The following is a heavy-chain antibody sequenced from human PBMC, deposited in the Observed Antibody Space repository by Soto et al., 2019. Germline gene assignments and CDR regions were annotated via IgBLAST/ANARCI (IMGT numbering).Heavy chain of an antibody. CDR2: INSDASSS. V-gene: IGHV3-74*01. J-gene: IGHJ4*02. Sequence: EVQLVESGGGLVQPGGSLRLSCAASGFTLSSYWMHWVRQGPEKGLVWVSRINSDASSSSYADSVKGRFTISRDNAENTLYLQMNSLRAEDTAVYYCARASRDYWGQGTLVTVSS. CDR3: ARASRDY. CDR1: GFTLSSYW.